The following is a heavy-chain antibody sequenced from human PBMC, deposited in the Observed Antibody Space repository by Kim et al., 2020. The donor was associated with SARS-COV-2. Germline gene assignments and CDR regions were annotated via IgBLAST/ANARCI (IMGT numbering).Heavy chain of an antibody. D-gene: IGHD5-12*01. Sequence: SETLSLTCTVSGGSISSSSYYWGWIRQPPGKGLEWIRSIYYSGSTYYNPSLKSRVTLSVDTSKSQFSLKLSSVTAADTAVYYCARDPLGATILGIKWYYYGMDVWRQGTTVTVSS. CDR3: ARDPLGATILGIKWYYYGMDV. V-gene: IGHV4-39*07. CDR2: IYYSGST. CDR1: GGSISSSSYY. J-gene: IGHJ6*02.